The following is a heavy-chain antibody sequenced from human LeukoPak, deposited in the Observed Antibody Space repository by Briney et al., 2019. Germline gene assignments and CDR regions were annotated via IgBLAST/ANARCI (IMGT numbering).Heavy chain of an antibody. CDR2: INHSGST. CDR3: ASHHSGASPADAFDI. Sequence: SETLSLTCAVYGGSFSGYYWSWIRQPPGKGLEWIGEINHSGSTNYNPSLKSRVTISVDTSKNQFSLKLSSVTAADTAVYYCASHHSGASPADAFDIWGQGTMVTVSS. D-gene: IGHD5-12*01. V-gene: IGHV4-34*01. CDR1: GGSFSGYY. J-gene: IGHJ3*02.